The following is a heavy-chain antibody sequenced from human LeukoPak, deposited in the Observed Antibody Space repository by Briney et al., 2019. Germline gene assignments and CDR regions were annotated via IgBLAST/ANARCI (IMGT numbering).Heavy chain of an antibody. V-gene: IGHV4-59*01. J-gene: IGHJ4*02. Sequence: SETLSLTCTVSGGSISSYYWSWIRQPPGKGLEWIGYVDNSGSTNYNPSLKSRVIISEDTSKNQFSLKLTSVTAGDTAVYSCARTHYYDSSGDFYDTYYFDYWGRGTLVTVSS. D-gene: IGHD3-22*01. CDR2: VDNSGST. CDR3: ARTHYYDSSGDFYDTYYFDY. CDR1: GGSISSYY.